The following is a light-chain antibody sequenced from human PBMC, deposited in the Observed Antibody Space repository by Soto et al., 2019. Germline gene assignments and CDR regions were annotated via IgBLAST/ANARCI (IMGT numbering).Light chain of an antibody. CDR2: DAS. Sequence: EIVVTQSPATLSVSPGERVALSCRASQSISSSLAWYQQRPGQPPRLLIYDASNRATGIPARFSGSGSGTDFTLTISSLEPEDFAVYYCQQRSNWPRTFGQGTKVDIK. J-gene: IGKJ1*01. V-gene: IGKV3-11*01. CDR3: QQRSNWPRT. CDR1: QSISSS.